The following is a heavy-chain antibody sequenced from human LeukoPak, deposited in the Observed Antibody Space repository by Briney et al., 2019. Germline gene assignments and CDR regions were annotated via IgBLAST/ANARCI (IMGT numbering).Heavy chain of an antibody. CDR2: IIPILGTA. Sequence: SVKVSCKASGGTFSSYAISWVRQAPGQGLEWMGGIIPILGTANYAQKFQGRVTISTDESTSTAYMELSSLRSEDTAVYYCARLGGPAPPGWFDPWGQGTLVTVSS. J-gene: IGHJ5*02. D-gene: IGHD1-26*01. V-gene: IGHV1-69*05. CDR3: ARLGGPAPPGWFDP. CDR1: GGTFSSYA.